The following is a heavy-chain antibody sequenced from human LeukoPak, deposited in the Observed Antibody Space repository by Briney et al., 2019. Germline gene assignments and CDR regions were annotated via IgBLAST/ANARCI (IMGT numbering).Heavy chain of an antibody. J-gene: IGHJ6*02. CDR1: GGTISSGSYY. Sequence: SETLSLTCTVSGGTISSGSYYWNWIRQPPGKGLEWIGRIYTSGSTNYNPSTKSRVTISVHTSTNQFSLKLSSVTAADTAVYYCARDHLYYYYGMDVWGQGTTVTVSS. V-gene: IGHV4-61*02. CDR3: ARDHLYYYYGMDV. CDR2: IYTSGST.